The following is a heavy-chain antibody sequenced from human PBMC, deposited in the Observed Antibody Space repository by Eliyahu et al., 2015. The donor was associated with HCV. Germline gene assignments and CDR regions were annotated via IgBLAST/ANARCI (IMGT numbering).Heavy chain of an antibody. CDR2: FYYSGNT. V-gene: IGHV4-39*02. CDR3: ARGYYGDHAFDI. CDR1: GGSISSGDYY. Sequence: QLQLQESGPGLVKPPETLSLTCTVSGGSISSGDYYWGWIRQPPEKGLEWIGYFYYSGNTYYNPSLKSRVTISVDTSNNHFSLKVSSATAADTAIYYCARGYYGDHAFDIWGQGTMVTVSS. D-gene: IGHD4-17*01. J-gene: IGHJ3*02.